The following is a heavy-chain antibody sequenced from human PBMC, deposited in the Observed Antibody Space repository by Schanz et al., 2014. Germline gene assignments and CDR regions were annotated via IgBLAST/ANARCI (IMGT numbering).Heavy chain of an antibody. CDR2: ISAYNGNT. J-gene: IGHJ4*02. CDR3: ARDAADCDDIANEEDY. Sequence: QVQLVQSGAEVKKPGASVKVSCKASGYTFTSYGISWVRQAPGQGLEWMGWISAYNGNTNYPQKLQGRVTMTTDTATSTGDMDMRILRSDVAAVYDYARDAADCDDIANEEDYWGQGTLVTVSS. CDR1: GYTFTSYG. V-gene: IGHV1-18*01. D-gene: IGHD3-9*01.